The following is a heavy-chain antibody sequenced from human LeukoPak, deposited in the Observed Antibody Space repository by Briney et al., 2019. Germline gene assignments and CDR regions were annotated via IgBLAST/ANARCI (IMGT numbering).Heavy chain of an antibody. CDR2: IYYSGST. Sequence: SETLSLTCAVYGGSFSVYYWTWIRQPPGKGLEWIGSIYYSGSTYYNPSLKSRVTISVDTSKNQFSLKLSSVTAADTAVYYCAAPTHHTEYYFDYWGQGTLVTVSS. CDR1: GGSFSVYY. CDR3: AAPTHHTEYYFDY. D-gene: IGHD3-10*01. V-gene: IGHV4-34*01. J-gene: IGHJ4*02.